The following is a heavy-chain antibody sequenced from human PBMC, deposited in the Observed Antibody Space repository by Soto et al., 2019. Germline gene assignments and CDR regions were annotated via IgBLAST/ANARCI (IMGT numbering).Heavy chain of an antibody. D-gene: IGHD6-13*01. CDR1: GFTFSSYW. V-gene: IGHV3-74*01. CDR3: ARDGYSSSWYDWDYYYGMDV. Sequence: HPGGSLRLSCAASGFTFSSYWMHWVRQAPGKGLVWVSRINSDGSSTSYADSVKGRFTISRDNAKNTLYLQMNSLRAEDTAVYYCARDGYSSSWYDWDYYYGMDVWGQGTTVTVSS. CDR2: INSDGSST. J-gene: IGHJ6*02.